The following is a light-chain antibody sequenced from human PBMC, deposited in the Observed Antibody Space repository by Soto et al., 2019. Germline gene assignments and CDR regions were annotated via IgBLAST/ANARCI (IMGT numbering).Light chain of an antibody. Sequence: QSALTQPASVSGSPGQSITISCTATDSDAGSFSYVSWYQQLPGQAPKLMIYEVSNRPSGVSNRFSGSKSGNTASLTISGLQAEDEADYYCSSYASTSTLEVFGGGTKLTVL. CDR1: DSDAGSFSY. CDR3: SSYASTSTLEV. J-gene: IGLJ2*01. CDR2: EVS. V-gene: IGLV2-14*01.